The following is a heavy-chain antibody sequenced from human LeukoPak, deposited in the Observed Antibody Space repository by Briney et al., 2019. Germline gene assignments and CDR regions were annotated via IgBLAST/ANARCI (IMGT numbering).Heavy chain of an antibody. CDR2: LNHSGAT. CDR1: GGSFSGHY. J-gene: IGHJ4*02. D-gene: IGHD3-3*01. CDR3: ARHGSYSLDY. Sequence: SETLSVTCTVYGGSFSGHYWSWIRQPPGKGLEWIGELNHSGATNYNPSLRSRVTISVDTSKNQFSLKLSSVTAADTAVYFCARHGSYSLDYWGQGALVTVSS. V-gene: IGHV4-34*01.